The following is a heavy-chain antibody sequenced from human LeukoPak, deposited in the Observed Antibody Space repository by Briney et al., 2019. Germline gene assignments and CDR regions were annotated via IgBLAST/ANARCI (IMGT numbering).Heavy chain of an antibody. CDR3: ARVEQLVRGYYYYMDV. CDR1: GFTFSDYY. V-gene: IGHV3-11*04. Sequence: GRSLRHSCAASGFTFSDYYMSWIRQAPGKGLEWVSYISSSGSTIYYADSVKGRFTISRDNAKNSLYLQMNSLRAEDTAVYYCARVEQLVRGYYYYMDVWGKGTTVTVSS. D-gene: IGHD6-6*01. CDR2: ISSSGSTI. J-gene: IGHJ6*03.